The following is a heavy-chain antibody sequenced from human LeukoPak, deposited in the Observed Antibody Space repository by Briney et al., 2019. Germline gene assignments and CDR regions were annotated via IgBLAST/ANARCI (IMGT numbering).Heavy chain of an antibody. V-gene: IGHV1-46*01. Sequence: ASVKVPCKASGYTFTSYYMHWVRQAPGQGLEWMGIINPSGGSTSYAQKFQGRVTMTRDMSTSTVYMELSSLRSEDTAVYYCARNGARISLDTYYFDYWGQGTLVTVSS. J-gene: IGHJ4*02. CDR1: GYTFTSYY. CDR3: ARNGARISLDTYYFDY. CDR2: INPSGGST. D-gene: IGHD4/OR15-4a*01.